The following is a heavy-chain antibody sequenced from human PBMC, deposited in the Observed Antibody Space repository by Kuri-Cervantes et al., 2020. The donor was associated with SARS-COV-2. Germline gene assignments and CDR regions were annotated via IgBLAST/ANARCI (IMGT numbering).Heavy chain of an antibody. Sequence: SETLSLTCTVSGGSISSYYWSWIRQPPGKGLEWIGYIYYSGSTNYNPSLKSRVTISVDTSKNQFSLKLSSVTAADTAVYYCARSIDSSGYYYFDYWGQGTLVTVSS. CDR2: IYYSGST. D-gene: IGHD3-22*01. V-gene: IGHV4-59*08. CDR3: ARSIDSSGYYYFDY. J-gene: IGHJ4*02. CDR1: GGSISSYY.